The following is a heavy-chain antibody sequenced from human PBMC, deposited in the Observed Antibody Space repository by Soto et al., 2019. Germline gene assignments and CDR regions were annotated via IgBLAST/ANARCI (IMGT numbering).Heavy chain of an antibody. D-gene: IGHD2-15*01. CDR1: GFTFSSYA. Sequence: EVQLLESGGGLVQPGGSLRLSCAASGFTFSSYAMSWVRQAPGKGLEWVSAISGSGGSTYYADSVKGRFTISRDNSKNTLYLQMNSLRAEDTAVYYCANGGGSGLYYYYYMDVWGKGTTVTVSS. J-gene: IGHJ6*03. CDR3: ANGGGSGLYYYYYMDV. CDR2: ISGSGGST. V-gene: IGHV3-23*01.